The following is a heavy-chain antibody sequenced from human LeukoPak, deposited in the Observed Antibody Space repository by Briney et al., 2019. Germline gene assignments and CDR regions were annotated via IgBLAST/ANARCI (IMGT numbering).Heavy chain of an antibody. V-gene: IGHV4-31*03. CDR3: ALIVPSATNVGDDAFDI. CDR2: IYYSGST. J-gene: IGHJ3*02. Sequence: PSETLSLTCTVSGGSISSGGYYWSWIRQHPGKGLEWIGYIYYSGSTYYNPSLKSRVIISLDTSKNQFSLKLRSVTAADTAVYYCALIVPSATNVGDDAFDIWGQGTMVTVSS. CDR1: GGSISSGGYY. D-gene: IGHD1-26*01.